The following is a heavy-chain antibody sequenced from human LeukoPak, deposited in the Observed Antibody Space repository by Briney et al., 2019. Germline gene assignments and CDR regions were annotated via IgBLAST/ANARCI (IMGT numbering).Heavy chain of an antibody. V-gene: IGHV4-39*01. CDR1: GGSISSSSYY. Sequence: PSETLSLTCTVSGGSISSSSYYWGWIRQPPGKGLEWIGSIYYSGSTYYNPSLKSRVTISVDTSKNQFSLKLSSVTAADTAVYYCARQRVYDILTGSPSHYYYYMDVWGKGTTVTISS. D-gene: IGHD3-9*01. J-gene: IGHJ6*03. CDR3: ARQRVYDILTGSPSHYYYYMDV. CDR2: IYYSGST.